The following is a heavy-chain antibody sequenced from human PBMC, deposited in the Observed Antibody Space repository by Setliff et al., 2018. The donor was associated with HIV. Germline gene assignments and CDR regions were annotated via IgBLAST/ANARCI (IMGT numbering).Heavy chain of an antibody. CDR2: IKSKTDGGTT. J-gene: IGHJ6*03. CDR3: AKAGRGVVAGVLNSPTQLDQIYYYYMDV. CDR1: GVRFINAW. V-gene: IGHV3-15*05. D-gene: IGHD2-15*01. Sequence: GGSLRLSCATSGVRFINAWMSWVRQAPGKGLEWVGRIKSKTDGGTTDYAAPVKGRFTISRDNAKNSLYLQMNSLRAEDTALYYCAKAGRGVVAGVLNSPTQLDQIYYYYMDVWGKGTTVTVSS.